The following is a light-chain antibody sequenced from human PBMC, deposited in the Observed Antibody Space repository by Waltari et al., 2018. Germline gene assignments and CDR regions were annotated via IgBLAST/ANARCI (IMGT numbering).Light chain of an antibody. CDR1: SSDTGGYNS. Sequence: QSALTQPASVSGSPGQSLTISCTGSSSDTGGYNSVPWYQQHPDTAPKLILYDVTKRPSGVSHRFSASKSGNTASLSISGLQADDEAVYHCSSYAGSSTVVFGGGTKLTVL. V-gene: IGLV2-14*03. CDR2: DVT. J-gene: IGLJ2*01. CDR3: SSYAGSSTVV.